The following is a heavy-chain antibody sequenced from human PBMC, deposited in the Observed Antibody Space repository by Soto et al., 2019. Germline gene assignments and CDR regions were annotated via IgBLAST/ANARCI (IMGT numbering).Heavy chain of an antibody. Sequence: PGGSLRLSCAASGFSVSNNYMSWVRQAPGKGLEWVSLIYSGGTTFYTDFVRGRFTISRDNSKNTVDLQMDSLTAEDTAVYYCATTTYGTAYWGQGPLVPVSS. CDR2: IYSGGTT. CDR1: GFSVSNNY. CDR3: ATTTYGTAY. V-gene: IGHV3-53*01. J-gene: IGHJ4*02. D-gene: IGHD2-8*02.